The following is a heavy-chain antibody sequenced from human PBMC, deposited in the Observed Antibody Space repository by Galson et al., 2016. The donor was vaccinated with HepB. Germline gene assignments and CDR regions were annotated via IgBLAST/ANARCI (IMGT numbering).Heavy chain of an antibody. CDR2: VFYDGGKK. V-gene: IGHV3-33*01. CDR1: GFSFSNNV. J-gene: IGHJ3*01. Sequence: SLRLSCAASGFSFSNNVMHWVRQAPGKGLEWVAIVFYDGGKKYYADSVKGRFTISRDNFENAVYLEMNNLRAEDTGVYYCARGGGRPTGDAFDVWGLGTMVTASS. CDR3: ARGGGRPTGDAFDV. D-gene: IGHD2-15*01.